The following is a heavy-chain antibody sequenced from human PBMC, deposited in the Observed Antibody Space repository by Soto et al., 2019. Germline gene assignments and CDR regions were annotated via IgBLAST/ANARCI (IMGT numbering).Heavy chain of an antibody. CDR3: ARYSSPYSYYYFAS. CDR1: GYTFTSYG. CDR2: ISAYNGNT. V-gene: IGHV1-18*01. Sequence: QVQLVQSGAEVKKPGASVKVSCKASGYTFTSYGISWVRQAPGQGLEWMGWISAYNGNTNYAQKLQGRVTMTTDTSPSTAHMELRSLISDDTAVYYCARYSSPYSYYYFASWGQGTLVTVSS. D-gene: IGHD6-13*01. J-gene: IGHJ4*02.